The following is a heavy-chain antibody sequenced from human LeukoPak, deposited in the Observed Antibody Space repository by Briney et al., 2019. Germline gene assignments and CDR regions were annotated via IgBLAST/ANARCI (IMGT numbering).Heavy chain of an antibody. CDR1: GFTFSSYA. V-gene: IGHV3-30-3*01. CDR3: AIDPYYYDSSGYYPYFDY. J-gene: IGHJ4*02. CDR2: ISYDGSNK. D-gene: IGHD3-22*01. Sequence: GRSLRLSCAASGFTFSSYAMHWVRQAPGKGLEWVAVISYDGSNKYYADSVKGRFTISRDNSKNTLYLQMNSLRAEDTAVYYCAIDPYYYDSSGYYPYFDYWGQGTLVTVSS.